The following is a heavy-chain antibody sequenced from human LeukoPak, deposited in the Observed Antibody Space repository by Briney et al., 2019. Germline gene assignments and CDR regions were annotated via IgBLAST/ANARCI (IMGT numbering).Heavy chain of an antibody. Sequence: QAGGSLRLSCAASGFAFNTYAMHWVRQAPGQGLEWVARVWHDGSHKFHSHSVRGQFTISRDNSKNTVSLQMNNLRPEDTVVYYCAREIFGSVSYPDFGGRGPLVTVS. J-gene: IGHJ4*02. D-gene: IGHD3-10*01. CDR1: GFAFNTYA. CDR2: VWHDGSHK. CDR3: AREIFGSVSYPDF. V-gene: IGHV3-33*01.